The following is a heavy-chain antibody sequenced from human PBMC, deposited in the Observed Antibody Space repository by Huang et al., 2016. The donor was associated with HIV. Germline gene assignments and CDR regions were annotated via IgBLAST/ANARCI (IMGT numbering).Heavy chain of an antibody. CDR1: GFTFSTYA. CDR3: ARGGATVLDAFDI. V-gene: IGHV3-64*07. CDR2: SSSNGEYT. J-gene: IGHJ3*02. Sequence: EVQLVESGGGLVQPGGSLRLSCAASGFTFSTYALHWVRQAPGKGLEYGSTSSSNGEYTYYADSMKGRFTIFRDNSKNTVYLQMGSLRTDDTAVYYCARGGATVLDAFDIWGRGTMVTVSS. D-gene: IGHD1-26*01.